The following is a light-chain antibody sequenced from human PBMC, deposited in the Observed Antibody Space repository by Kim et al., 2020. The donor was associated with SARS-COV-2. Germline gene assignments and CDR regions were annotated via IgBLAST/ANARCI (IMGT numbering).Light chain of an antibody. CDR3: CSYAGSSTWV. CDR2: EGS. J-gene: IGLJ3*02. Sequence: GQSITLSCTGTSSDVGSYNLVSWYQQHPGKAPKLMIYEGSKRPSGVSNRFSGSKSGNTASLTISGLQAEDEADYYCCSYAGSSTWVFGGGTKVTVL. V-gene: IGLV2-23*01. CDR1: SSDVGSYNL.